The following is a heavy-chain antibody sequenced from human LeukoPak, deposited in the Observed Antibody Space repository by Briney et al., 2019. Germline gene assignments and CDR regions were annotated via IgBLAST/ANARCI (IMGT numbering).Heavy chain of an antibody. CDR2: IWLDGSAE. CDR3: ARDGGTSGYYKIDY. D-gene: IGHD3-22*01. Sequence: GGSLRLSCAASGFSFSSYDMHWVRQAPGKGLEWVAIIWLDGSAEYYGDSVKGRFTVSRDNAKDSLHLQMNSLRAEDTAVYYCARDGGTSGYYKIDYWGQGTLVTVSS. J-gene: IGHJ4*02. CDR1: GFSFSSYD. V-gene: IGHV3-33*01.